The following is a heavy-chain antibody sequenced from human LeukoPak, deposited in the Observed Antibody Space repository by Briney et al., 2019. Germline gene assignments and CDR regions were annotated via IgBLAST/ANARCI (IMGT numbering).Heavy chain of an antibody. CDR2: IWYDGSNK. V-gene: IGHV3-33*01. J-gene: IGHJ4*02. CDR1: GFTFSSYG. CDR3: ARDGYDFWSGYYPIFDY. D-gene: IGHD3-3*01. Sequence: PGGSLRLSCAASGFTFSSYGMHWVRQAPGKGREWVAVIWYDGSNKYYADSVKGRFTISRDNSKNTLYLQMNGLRAEDTAVYYCARDGYDFWSGYYPIFDYWGQGTLVTVSS.